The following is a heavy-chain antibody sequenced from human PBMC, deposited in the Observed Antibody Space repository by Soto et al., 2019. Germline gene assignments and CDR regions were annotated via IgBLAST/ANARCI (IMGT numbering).Heavy chain of an antibody. Sequence: QVQLVESGGGVVQPGRSLRLSCAASGFTFSSYGMHWVRQAPGKGLEWVAVIWYDGSNKYYADSVKGRFTISRDNSKNTLYLQMNSLRAEDTAVYYCARGSNTYEDYYYGMDVWGQGTTVTVSS. V-gene: IGHV3-33*01. CDR3: ARGSNTYEDYYYGMDV. J-gene: IGHJ6*02. D-gene: IGHD3-3*01. CDR1: GFTFSSYG. CDR2: IWYDGSNK.